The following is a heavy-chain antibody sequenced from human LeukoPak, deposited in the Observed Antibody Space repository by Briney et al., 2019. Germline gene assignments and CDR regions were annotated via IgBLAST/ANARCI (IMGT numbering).Heavy chain of an antibody. CDR3: ARGFGSSSDNWFDP. V-gene: IGHV4-34*01. J-gene: IGHJ5*02. CDR2: INHSGST. D-gene: IGHD6-6*01. Sequence: SETLSLTCAVYGGSFSGYYWSWIRQPPGKGLEWIGEINHSGSTNYNPSLKSRVTISVDTSKNQFSLKLSSVTAADTAVCYCARGFGSSSDNWFDPWGQGTLVTVSS. CDR1: GGSFSGYY.